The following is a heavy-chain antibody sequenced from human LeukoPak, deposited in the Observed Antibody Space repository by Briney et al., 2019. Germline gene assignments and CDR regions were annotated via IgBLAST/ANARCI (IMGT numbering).Heavy chain of an antibody. Sequence: GASVKVSCKASGYTFTGYYMHWVRQAPGQGLEWMGWINPNSGGTNYAQKFQGRVTMTRDTSISTAYMELSRLRSDDTAVYYCAKEQALHVDTAMVLYYYYYGMDVWGQGTTVTVSS. D-gene: IGHD5-18*01. V-gene: IGHV1-2*02. J-gene: IGHJ6*02. CDR3: AKEQALHVDTAMVLYYYYYGMDV. CDR2: INPNSGGT. CDR1: GYTFTGYY.